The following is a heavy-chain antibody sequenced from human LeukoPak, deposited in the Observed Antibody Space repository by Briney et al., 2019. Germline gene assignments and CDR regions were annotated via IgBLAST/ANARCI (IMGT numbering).Heavy chain of an antibody. Sequence: SETLSLTCTVSGGSISSSSYYWGWIRQPPGKGLEWIGSIYYSGSTYYNPSLRRRVTISVETSKNQFSVKLSSVTAADTAVYYCARRDCSSTSCQTFDYWGQGTLVTVSS. CDR1: GGSISSSSYY. V-gene: IGHV4-39*01. CDR3: ARRDCSSTSCQTFDY. J-gene: IGHJ4*02. D-gene: IGHD2-2*01. CDR2: IYYSGST.